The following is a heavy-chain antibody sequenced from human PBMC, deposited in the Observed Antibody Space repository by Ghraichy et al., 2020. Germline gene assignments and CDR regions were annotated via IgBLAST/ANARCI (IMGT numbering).Heavy chain of an antibody. J-gene: IGHJ4*02. Sequence: GGSLRLSCAASGFTFSSSAMNWVRQAPGKGLEWVAFICDDRSNIYYTDSVKGRFTISRDNSKNTLYLQMNSLRAEDTAVYFCAMDDGGGGFCHFGLGSWGQGTLVTVSS. CDR1: GFTFSSSA. V-gene: IGHV3-30*02. D-gene: IGHD2-21*02. CDR2: ICDDRSNI. CDR3: AMDDGGGGFCHFGLGS.